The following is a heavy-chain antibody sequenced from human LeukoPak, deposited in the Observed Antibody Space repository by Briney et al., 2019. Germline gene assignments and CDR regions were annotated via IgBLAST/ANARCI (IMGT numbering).Heavy chain of an antibody. D-gene: IGHD2-2*01. CDR1: GGSISSYF. Sequence: PSETLSLTCTVSGGSISSYFWSWIRQPAGKGLEWIGRIYTSGITNYNPSLKSRVTMSVDTSKNQFSLKLSSVIAADTAVYYCARDLGPDCSSTRCYALDVWGQGTTVTVSS. V-gene: IGHV4-4*07. CDR2: IYTSGIT. J-gene: IGHJ6*02. CDR3: ARDLGPDCSSTRCYALDV.